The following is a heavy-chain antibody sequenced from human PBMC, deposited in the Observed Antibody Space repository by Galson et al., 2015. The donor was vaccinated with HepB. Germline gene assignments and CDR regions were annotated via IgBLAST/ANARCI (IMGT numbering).Heavy chain of an antibody. V-gene: IGHV1-18*01. CDR1: GYTFSNYG. CDR3: AREHMPGPWGDY. Sequence: SVKVSCKASGYTFSNYGVTWVRQVPGQGLEWMGWISAKEGKTNHAQKFQDRVVMTTDTSTRTAFLELRSLRSDDTAVYYCAREHMPGPWGDYWGQGTPVAVSS. J-gene: IGHJ4*02. CDR2: ISAKEGKT. D-gene: IGHD7-27*01.